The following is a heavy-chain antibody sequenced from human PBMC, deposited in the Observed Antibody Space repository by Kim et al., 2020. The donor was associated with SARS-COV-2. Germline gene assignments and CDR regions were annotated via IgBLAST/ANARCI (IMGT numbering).Heavy chain of an antibody. Sequence: GGSLRLSCAASGFTFDDYTMHWVRQAPGKGLEWVSLISWDGGSTYYADSVKGRFTISRVNSKNSLYLQMNSLRTEDTALYYCAKGGYDILTGYFYYWGQGTLVTVSS. V-gene: IGHV3-43*01. CDR3: AKGGYDILTGYFYY. CDR2: ISWDGGST. CDR1: GFTFDDYT. J-gene: IGHJ4*02. D-gene: IGHD3-9*01.